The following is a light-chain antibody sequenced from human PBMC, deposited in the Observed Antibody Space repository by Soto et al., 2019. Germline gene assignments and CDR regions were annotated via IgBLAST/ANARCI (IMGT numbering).Light chain of an antibody. V-gene: IGLV2-8*01. CDR1: SSDIGGYDH. Sequence: QSALTQPPSASGSPGQSVTISCTGTSSDIGGYDHVSWYRQDPGKAPKVMIYEVTKRPSGVPDRFSGSKAGNTASLTVFGLQAEDEANYHCQSYDTRLSGSVFGGGTKVTVL. CDR2: EVT. CDR3: QSYDTRLSGSV. J-gene: IGLJ3*02.